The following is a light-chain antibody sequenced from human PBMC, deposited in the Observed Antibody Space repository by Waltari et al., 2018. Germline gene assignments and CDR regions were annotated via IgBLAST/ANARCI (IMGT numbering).Light chain of an antibody. Sequence: EIVMTKSPATLSVSPWERATLSCTASQSVSSNVAWYQQKPGQAPRPLSYGASTRATGIPARFSGSGSGTECSLTISSVQSEDFAVYYCQQYHNWPPLTFGGGTKVEIK. V-gene: IGKV3-15*01. J-gene: IGKJ4*01. CDR3: QQYHNWPPLT. CDR1: QSVSSN. CDR2: GAS.